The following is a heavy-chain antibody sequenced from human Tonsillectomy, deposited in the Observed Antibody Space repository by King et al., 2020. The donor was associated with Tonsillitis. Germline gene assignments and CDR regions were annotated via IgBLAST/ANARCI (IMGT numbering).Heavy chain of an antibody. J-gene: IGHJ4*02. CDR3: ATFWGGYFYH. CDR2: IRQDGSDK. Sequence: VQLVESGGGLVQPGGSLRLSCAASGFTFSSYWMAWVRQAPGKGLEWVANIRQDGSDKYYVDSVKGRFTFSRDNAKNSLYLQMNTLRADDTAVYYCATFWGGYFYHRGQGIPGPVSS. D-gene: IGHD3-3*01. CDR1: GFTFSSYW. V-gene: IGHV3-7*01.